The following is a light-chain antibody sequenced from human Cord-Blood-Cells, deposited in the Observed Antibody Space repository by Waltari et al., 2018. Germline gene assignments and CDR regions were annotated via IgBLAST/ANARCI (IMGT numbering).Light chain of an antibody. V-gene: IGLV2-14*01. CDR3: SSYTSSSTYV. CDR2: EVS. J-gene: IGLJ1*01. CDR1: SSHVGGFNF. Sequence: QSALTQPASVSGSPGQSITISCTGTSSHVGGFNFVCWYQQHPGKAPKLMIYEVSNRPSGVSNRFSGSKSGNTASLTISGLQAEDEADYYCSSYTSSSTYVFGTGTKVTVL.